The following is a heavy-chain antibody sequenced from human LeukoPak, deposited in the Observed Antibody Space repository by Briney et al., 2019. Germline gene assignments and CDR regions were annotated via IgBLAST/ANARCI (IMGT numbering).Heavy chain of an antibody. CDR1: GFTFRSYR. CDR3: ARGDNSAFDI. V-gene: IGHV3-7*04. CDR2: IKQGESER. Sequence: GGSLRLSCAASGFTFRSYRMNWVRQAPGRGLEWVASIKQGESERYYVDSVNGRFTISRDNAKNSLYLQMNSLRAEDTAVYYCARGDNSAFDIWGQGTMVTVSS. D-gene: IGHD3-22*01. J-gene: IGHJ3*02.